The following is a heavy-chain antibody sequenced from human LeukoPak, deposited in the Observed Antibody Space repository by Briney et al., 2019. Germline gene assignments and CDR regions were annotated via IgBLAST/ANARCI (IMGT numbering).Heavy chain of an antibody. D-gene: IGHD3-3*01. J-gene: IGHJ4*02. CDR1: GFIFSSFA. V-gene: IGHV3-15*01. CDR3: TTEYYDFWSGYFDY. CDR2: IKSKTDGGTT. Sequence: GGSLRLSCAASGFIFSSFALHWVRQAPGKGLEWVGRIKSKTDGGTTDYAAPVKGRFTISRDDSKNTLYLQMNSLKTEDTAVYYCTTEYYDFWSGYFDYWGQGTLVTVSS.